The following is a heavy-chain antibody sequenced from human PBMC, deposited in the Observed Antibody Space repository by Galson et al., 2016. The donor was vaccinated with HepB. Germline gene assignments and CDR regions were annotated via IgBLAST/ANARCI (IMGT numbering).Heavy chain of an antibody. D-gene: IGHD6-13*01. Sequence: TLSLTCTVSRYSVSSGYYWGWIRQPPGKGLEWIGSIHHSGSSYYNPSLKSRVTISVDTSKNQFSLKVSSVTAADTAVYYCMGIAAAAAYYFDYWGQGTLVTVSS. V-gene: IGHV4-38-2*02. CDR2: IHHSGSS. CDR1: RYSVSSGYY. J-gene: IGHJ4*02. CDR3: MGIAAAAAYYFDY.